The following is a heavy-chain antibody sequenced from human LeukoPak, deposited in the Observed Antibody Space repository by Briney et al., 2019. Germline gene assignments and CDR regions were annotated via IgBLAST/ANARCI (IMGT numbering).Heavy chain of an antibody. CDR1: GFTFSDYY. D-gene: IGHD6-6*01. Sequence: PGGSLRLSCAASGFTFSDYYMTWIRQAAGKGLEWVSTITSSGSSTYYSDSVKGRFTVSRDNAENSVSLQMNSLRADDTAVYYCAKGVAARPINWFDPWGQGTLVTVSS. V-gene: IGHV3-11*01. CDR2: ITSSGSST. CDR3: AKGVAARPINWFDP. J-gene: IGHJ5*02.